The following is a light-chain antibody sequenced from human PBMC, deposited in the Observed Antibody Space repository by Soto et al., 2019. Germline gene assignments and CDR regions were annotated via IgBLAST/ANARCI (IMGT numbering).Light chain of an antibody. V-gene: IGKV1-6*01. CDR1: RDVGSD. J-gene: IGKJ1*01. CDR3: LQDHGDSWT. CDR2: AAS. Sequence: QMTQSPSSLSASVGDKIIVTCRASRDVGSDVSWYQQKPGQAPKLLIYAASNLYTGVPSRFSGSRSGTEFTLTISSLQHEDFASYYCLQDHGDSWTFGQGTKVDIK.